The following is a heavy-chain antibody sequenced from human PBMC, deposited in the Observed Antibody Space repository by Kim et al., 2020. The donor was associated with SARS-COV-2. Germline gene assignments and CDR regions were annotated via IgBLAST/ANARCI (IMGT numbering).Heavy chain of an antibody. J-gene: IGHJ5*01. D-gene: IGHD1-1*01. CDR3: PKGWPGLLEFSRLDS. Sequence: GGSLRLSCAASGFSFSSHAMSWVRQAPGKGLEWVSAIGANSEETPYADSVKGRFTISRDNSTNTVFLQMSSLRVEDTAIYYCPKGWPGLLEFSRLDSWAQGTLVIVAS. V-gene: IGHV3-23*01. CDR2: IGANSEET. CDR1: GFSFSSHA.